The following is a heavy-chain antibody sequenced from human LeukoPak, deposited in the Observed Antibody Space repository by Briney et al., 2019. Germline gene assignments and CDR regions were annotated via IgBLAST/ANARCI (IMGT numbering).Heavy chain of an antibody. CDR3: ASKGSYGPFDY. Sequence: ASVKVSCKASGYTFTSYGISWVRQAPGQGLEWMGWISAYNGNTNYAQKLQGRVTMTTDTSTSTAYMELSSLRSEDTAVYYCASKGSYGPFDYWGQGTLVTVSS. CDR2: ISAYNGNT. V-gene: IGHV1-18*01. CDR1: GYTFTSYG. J-gene: IGHJ4*02. D-gene: IGHD3-10*01.